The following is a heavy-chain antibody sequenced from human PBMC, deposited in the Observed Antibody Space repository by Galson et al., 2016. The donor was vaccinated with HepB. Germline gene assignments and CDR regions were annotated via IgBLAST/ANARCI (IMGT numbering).Heavy chain of an antibody. CDR2: ISAYNGNT. D-gene: IGHD2-2*01. V-gene: IGHV1-18*01. J-gene: IGHJ6*02. Sequence: SVKVSCKASGYTLTTYGISWVRQAPGQGLEWMGWISAYNGNTNYAQKLQGRVTMTTDTSKSTAYMELRSLRSDDTAVYYCARDPRKIRYQLLEIYYYYYAMDVWGQGTTVTVSS. CDR3: ARDPRKIRYQLLEIYYYYYAMDV. CDR1: GYTLTTYG.